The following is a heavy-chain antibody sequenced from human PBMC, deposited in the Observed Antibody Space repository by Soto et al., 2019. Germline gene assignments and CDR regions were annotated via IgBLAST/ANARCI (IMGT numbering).Heavy chain of an antibody. V-gene: IGHV3-15*01. J-gene: IGHJ4*02. CDR3: TTDEPGSGSYKKKW. CDR2: IKSKTDGGTT. Sequence: PGGSLRLSCAASGFTFSNAWMSWVRQAPGKGLEWVGRIKSKTDGGTTDYAAPVKGRFTISRDDSKNTLYLQMNSLKTEDTAVYYCTTDEPGSGSYKKKWWGQGTLVTVSS. CDR1: GFTFSNAW. D-gene: IGHD3-10*01.